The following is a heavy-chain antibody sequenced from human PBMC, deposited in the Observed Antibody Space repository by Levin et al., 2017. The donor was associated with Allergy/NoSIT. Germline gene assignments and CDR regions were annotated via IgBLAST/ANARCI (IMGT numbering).Heavy chain of an antibody. Sequence: SSETLSLTCSVSGGSISNYYWSWMRQPPGKGLEYIAYIHNSGTTNYNPSLKGRGSISIDMSKNQISLKLTSVTAADTAVYYCARGGLAGGFDIWGQGTMVTVSS. J-gene: IGHJ3*02. CDR3: ARGGLAGGFDI. CDR1: GGSISNYY. V-gene: IGHV4-59*01. CDR2: IHNSGTT. D-gene: IGHD2-15*01.